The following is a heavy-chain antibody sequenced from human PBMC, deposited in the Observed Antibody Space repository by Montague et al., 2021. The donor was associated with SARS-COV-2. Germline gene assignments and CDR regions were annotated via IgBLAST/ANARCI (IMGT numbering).Heavy chain of an antibody. V-gene: IGHV6-1*01. CDR1: GDSVSSNTVA. Sequence: CAISGDSVSSNTVAWNWFRQSPSRGLEWLGRTYYRSKWRNDYAVSMQSRVTINPDTSKNQFSLHVNSVTPEDTAVYYCARDSEYSTDYWGQGLLVTVSS. CDR3: ARDSEYSTDY. J-gene: IGHJ4*02. CDR2: TYYRSKWRN. D-gene: IGHD6-6*01.